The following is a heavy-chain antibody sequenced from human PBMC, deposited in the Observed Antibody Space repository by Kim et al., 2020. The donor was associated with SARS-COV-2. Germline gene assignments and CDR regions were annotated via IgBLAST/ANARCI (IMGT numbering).Heavy chain of an antibody. V-gene: IGHV3-74*01. Sequence: TRYADSMKGRFTIYRDNAKNTLYLHKNSPRAEDTAVYYCASTPRDMGTDYWGQGTLVTVSS. J-gene: IGHJ4*02. CDR2: T. CDR3: ASTPRDMGTDY. D-gene: IGHD5-18*01.